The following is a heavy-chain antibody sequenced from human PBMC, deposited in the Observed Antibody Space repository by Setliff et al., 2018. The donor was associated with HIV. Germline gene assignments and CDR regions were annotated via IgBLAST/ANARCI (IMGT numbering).Heavy chain of an antibody. D-gene: IGHD2-21*02. CDR3: ARAGYGGNSDYFDY. CDR1: GGSFSGYD. Sequence: SETLSLTCAVYGGSFSGYDWSWIRQPPGKGLEWIGEINHSGSTNYNPSLKSRVTMSVDTSKNQFSLQLNSVTPEDTAVYYCARAGYGGNSDYFDYWGQGTLVTVSS. J-gene: IGHJ4*02. V-gene: IGHV4-34*01. CDR2: INHSGST.